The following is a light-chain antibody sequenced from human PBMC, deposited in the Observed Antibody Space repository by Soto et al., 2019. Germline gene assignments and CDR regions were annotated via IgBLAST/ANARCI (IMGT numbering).Light chain of an antibody. CDR2: EVS. CDR1: SSDVGDYNY. V-gene: IGLV2-14*01. Sequence: QSALTQPASVSGSPGQSITISCTGTSSDVGDYNYVSWYQQHPGKAPKLMIYEVSNRPSGVSNRFSGSKSGNTASLTISGLQAEDEADYYCSSYTSSNTLVFGTGTKLTVL. CDR3: SSYTSSNTLV. J-gene: IGLJ1*01.